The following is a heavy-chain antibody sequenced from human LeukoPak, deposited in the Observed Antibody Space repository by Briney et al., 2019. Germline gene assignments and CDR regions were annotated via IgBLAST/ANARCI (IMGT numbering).Heavy chain of an antibody. CDR2: INSGSSYI. Sequence: GGSVRLYCAAYGFTFCSYGMGWVRQAPGKGLKWVSSINSGSSYIYYADSVKGRITSSRDNAKNSLYLQMNSLEAEDTAWYYCARAKRIQLWCLGRQDNGFDPWGQGTLVTVSS. CDR1: GFTFCSYG. V-gene: IGHV3-21*01. D-gene: IGHD5-18*01. CDR3: ARAKRIQLWCLGRQDNGFDP. J-gene: IGHJ5*02.